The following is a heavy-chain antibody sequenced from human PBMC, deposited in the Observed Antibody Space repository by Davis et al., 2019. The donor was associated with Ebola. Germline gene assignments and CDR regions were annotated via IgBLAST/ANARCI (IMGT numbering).Heavy chain of an antibody. V-gene: IGHV4-39*01. CDR2: IYSSANT. D-gene: IGHD2-21*01. CDR3: ARQVVVPVAREFYYYGMDV. J-gene: IGHJ6*02. Sequence: WVRQSPGKGLEWIGSIYSSANTYYNPSLKSRLTISADTAKNQFSLKLTPVTAGDTAIYHCARQVVVPVAREFYYYGMDVWGQGTTVTVS.